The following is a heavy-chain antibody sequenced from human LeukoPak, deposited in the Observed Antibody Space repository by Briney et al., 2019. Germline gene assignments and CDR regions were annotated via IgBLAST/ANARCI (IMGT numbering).Heavy chain of an antibody. CDR2: VYYSGST. V-gene: IGHV4-59*11. J-gene: IGHJ3*02. Sequence: SETLSLTCTVSGDPISSHYWSWIRQPPGKALEWIGYVYYSGSTNYNPSLKSRVTISVGTSKTQFSLKLSSVTAADTAVYHCARGPTSSVDGGMEDAFDIWGQGTMVTVSS. CDR1: GDPISSHY. CDR3: ARGPTSSVDGGMEDAFDI. D-gene: IGHD3-22*01.